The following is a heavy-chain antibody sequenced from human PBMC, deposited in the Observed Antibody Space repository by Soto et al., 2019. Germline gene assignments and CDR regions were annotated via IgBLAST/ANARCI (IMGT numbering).Heavy chain of an antibody. CDR2: ISPYNGNT. CDR3: AKEGGMGFSYGMDV. J-gene: IGHJ6*02. Sequence: ASVKVSCKASGCMFTGYGITWVRQAPGQGLEWMGWISPYNGNTNYAQRFQDRVTMTTDTSTSTAYMELRSLRSDDTAVYYCAKEGGMGFSYGMDVWGQGTTVTVSS. CDR1: GCMFTGYG. V-gene: IGHV1-18*01. D-gene: IGHD1-26*01.